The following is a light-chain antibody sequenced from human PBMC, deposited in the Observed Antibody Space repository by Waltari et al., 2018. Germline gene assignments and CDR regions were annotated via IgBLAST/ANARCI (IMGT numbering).Light chain of an antibody. Sequence: SYVLTQPPSVPVAPGQTARITCGGNDIGSKSVHWFQQKPGQAPVLVVYDDSDRPSGIPERFSGANSGNTATLTISRVEAGDEADYYCQVWDTSSDHLYVFGTGTKVTVL. J-gene: IGLJ1*01. CDR3: QVWDTSSDHLYV. CDR1: DIGSKS. V-gene: IGLV3-21*02. CDR2: DDS.